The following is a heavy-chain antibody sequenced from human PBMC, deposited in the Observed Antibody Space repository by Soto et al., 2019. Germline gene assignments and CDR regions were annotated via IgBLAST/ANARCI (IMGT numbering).Heavy chain of an antibody. Sequence: GASVKVSCKASGYTFTSYYMHWVRQAPGQGLEWMGIINPSGGSTSYAQKFQGRVTMTRDTSTSTVYMELSSLRSEDTAVYYCARVLAAADPLRYYYYGMDVWGQGTTVTVS. CDR3: ARVLAAADPLRYYYYGMDV. V-gene: IGHV1-46*01. J-gene: IGHJ6*02. CDR2: INPSGGST. CDR1: GYTFTSYY. D-gene: IGHD6-13*01.